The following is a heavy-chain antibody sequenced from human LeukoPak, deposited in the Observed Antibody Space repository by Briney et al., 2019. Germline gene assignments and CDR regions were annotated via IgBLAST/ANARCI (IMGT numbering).Heavy chain of an antibody. V-gene: IGHV3-48*04. J-gene: IGHJ4*02. CDR3: ARDLYGSGRFFDY. D-gene: IGHD3-10*01. CDR2: ISSSGSTI. Sequence: GGSLRLSCAASGFIFSAYGMHWVRQAPGKGLEWVSYISSSGSTIYYADSVKGRFTISRDNVENSLYLQMNSLRAEDTAVYYCARDLYGSGRFFDYWGQGTLVTVSS. CDR1: GFIFSAYG.